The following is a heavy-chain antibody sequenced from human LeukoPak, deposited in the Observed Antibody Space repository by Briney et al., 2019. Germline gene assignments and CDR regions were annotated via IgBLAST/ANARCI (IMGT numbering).Heavy chain of an antibody. Sequence: PGRSLRLSCAASGFTFSNYAMHWARQAPGKGLEWVAVISYDGSNKCYADSVKGRFTISRDNSKNTLYLQMNSLRPEDTAVYFCASTTGSYYYYGMDVWGQGTTVTVSS. D-gene: IGHD3-10*01. J-gene: IGHJ6*02. CDR2: ISYDGSNK. CDR1: GFTFSNYA. CDR3: ASTTGSYYYYGMDV. V-gene: IGHV3-30-3*01.